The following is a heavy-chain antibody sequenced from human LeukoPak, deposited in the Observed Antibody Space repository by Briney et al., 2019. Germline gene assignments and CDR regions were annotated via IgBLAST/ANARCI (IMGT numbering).Heavy chain of an antibody. Sequence: GASVKVSCKASGYTFTGYYMHWVRQAPGQGLEWMGWINPNSGGTNYAQKFQGWVTMTRDTSIGTAYMELSRLRSDDTAVYYCARTPLILTGREDYYGMDVWGQGTTVTVSS. D-gene: IGHD3-9*01. CDR1: GYTFTGYY. J-gene: IGHJ6*02. V-gene: IGHV1-2*04. CDR3: ARTPLILTGREDYYGMDV. CDR2: INPNSGGT.